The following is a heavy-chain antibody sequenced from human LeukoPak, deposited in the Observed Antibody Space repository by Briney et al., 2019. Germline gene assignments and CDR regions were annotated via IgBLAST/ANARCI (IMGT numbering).Heavy chain of an antibody. V-gene: IGHV3-15*01. CDR2: IKSKTDGGTT. Sequence: GGSLRLSCAASGFTFSNAWMSWVRQAPGKGLEWVGRIKSKTDGGTTDYAAPVKGRFTISRDDSEGVAYLQMNSLKTEDTAVYYCTRDQTPYYWGQGTLVTVSS. CDR3: TRDQTPYY. CDR1: GFTFSNAW. J-gene: IGHJ4*02.